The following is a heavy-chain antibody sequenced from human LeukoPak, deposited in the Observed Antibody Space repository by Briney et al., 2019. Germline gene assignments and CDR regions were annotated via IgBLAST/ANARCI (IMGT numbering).Heavy chain of an antibody. J-gene: IGHJ4*02. D-gene: IGHD6-13*01. V-gene: IGHV3-30*18. CDR1: GFTFSSYG. CDR2: ISYDGSNK. CDR3: AKDLVSSSSWYVLDY. Sequence: PGGSLRLSCAASGFTFSSYGMHWVRQAPGKGLEWVAVISYDGSNKYYADSVKGRFTISRDNSKNTLYLQMNSLRAEDTAVYYCAKDLVSSSSWYVLDYWGQGTLVTVSS.